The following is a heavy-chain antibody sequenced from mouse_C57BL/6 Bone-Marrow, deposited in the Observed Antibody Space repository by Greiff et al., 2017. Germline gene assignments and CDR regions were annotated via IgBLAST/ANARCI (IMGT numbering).Heavy chain of an antibody. J-gene: IGHJ1*03. V-gene: IGHV1-26*01. D-gene: IGHD1-1*01. CDR1: GYTFTDYY. Sequence: EVQLQQSGPELVKPGASVTISCKASGYTFTDYYMNWVKQSHGKSLEWIGDINPNNGGTSYNQKFKGKATLTVDKSSSTAYMELRSLTSEDSAVYYCARGNYGSRPWYFDVWGTWTTVTVSS. CDR2: INPNNGGT. CDR3: ARGNYGSRPWYFDV.